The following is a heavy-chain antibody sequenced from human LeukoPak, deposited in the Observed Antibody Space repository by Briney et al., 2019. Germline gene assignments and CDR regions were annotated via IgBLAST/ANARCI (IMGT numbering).Heavy chain of an antibody. CDR2: IYNTGRT. J-gene: IGHJ4*02. CDR3: VRQAELAISY. Sequence: PSETESLTCSVSGGSITNYYWSWNRQSPGKGLEWIGFIYNTGRTNYNPSLQSRVTMSIDTSKNQFSLKLSSVTAADTAVYYCVRQAELAISYWVQGTLVTVSS. D-gene: IGHD1-26*01. CDR1: GGSITNYY. V-gene: IGHV4-59*08.